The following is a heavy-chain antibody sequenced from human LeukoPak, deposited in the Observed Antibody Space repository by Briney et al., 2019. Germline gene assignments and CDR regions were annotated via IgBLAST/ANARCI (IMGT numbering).Heavy chain of an antibody. CDR3: ARALNGDQDY. D-gene: IGHD3-9*01. CDR1: GFTFSSYW. V-gene: IGHV3-74*01. Sequence: PGGSLRLSCAASGFTFSSYWMHWVRQAPGKGLVWVSRISGDGSTTNYADSVKGRFTISRDNAKNTLYLQMNSLRADDTAVYYCARALNGDQDYWGQGILVTVS. CDR2: ISGDGSTT. J-gene: IGHJ4*02.